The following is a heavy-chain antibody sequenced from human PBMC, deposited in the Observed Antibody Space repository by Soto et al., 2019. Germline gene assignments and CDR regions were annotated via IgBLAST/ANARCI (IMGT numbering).Heavy chain of an antibody. D-gene: IGHD6-19*01. CDR1: GGSISSSY. J-gene: IGHJ4*02. CDR3: ARGQTSGQTD. V-gene: IGHV4-59*01. Sequence: PSEALSLTCTVSGGSISSSYWSWIRQPPGKGLEWIGYIYYSGGTYYNPSLKSRVTISVDRSKNQVSLKLSSVTAADTAVYYCARGQTSGQTDWGRGTLVTVS. CDR2: IYYSGGT.